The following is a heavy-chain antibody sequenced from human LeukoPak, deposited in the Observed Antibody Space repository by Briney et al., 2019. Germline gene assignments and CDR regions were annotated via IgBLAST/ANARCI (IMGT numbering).Heavy chain of an antibody. CDR2: ISPSGDII. J-gene: IGHJ4*02. CDR3: ARMVTMVRGISYFDF. CDR1: GFTFSDYE. V-gene: IGHV3-48*03. D-gene: IGHD3-10*01. Sequence: GGSLRLSCAASGFTFSDYEMNWVRQAPGKGLEWFSYISPSGDIIYYTDSVKGRFTISRDNAKNSLYLQMNSLRAEDTAVYFCARMVTMVRGISYFDFWGQGTLVTVSS.